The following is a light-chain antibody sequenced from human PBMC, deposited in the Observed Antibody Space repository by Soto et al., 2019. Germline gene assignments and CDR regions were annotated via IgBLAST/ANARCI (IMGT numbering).Light chain of an antibody. CDR2: EVS. CDR3: SSYAGSNNVV. CDR1: SSDVGGYNY. Sequence: QSVLTQPPSASGSPGQSVTISCTGTSSDVGGYNYVSWYQQHPGKAPKLMIYEVSKRPSGVPDRFSGSKCGNTASLTVSGLQAEDEADYYCSSYAGSNNVVFGGGTKLTVL. J-gene: IGLJ3*02. V-gene: IGLV2-8*01.